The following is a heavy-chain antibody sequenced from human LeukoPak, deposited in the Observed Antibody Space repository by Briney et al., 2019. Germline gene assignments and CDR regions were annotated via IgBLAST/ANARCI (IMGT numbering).Heavy chain of an antibody. CDR3: ARERQVVTASYFDY. J-gene: IGHJ4*02. CDR1: GFTFSDYY. V-gene: IGHV3-11*04. D-gene: IGHD2-21*02. CDR2: IGSSGSTI. Sequence: PGGSLRLSCAASGFTFSDYYMSWIRQAPGKGLEWVSYIGSSGSTIYYADSVKGRFTISRDNAKNSLYLQMNSLRAEDTAVYYCARERQVVTASYFDYWGQGTLVTVSS.